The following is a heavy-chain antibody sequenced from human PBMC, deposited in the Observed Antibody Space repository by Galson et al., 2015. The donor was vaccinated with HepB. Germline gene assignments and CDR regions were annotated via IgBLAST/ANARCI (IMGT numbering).Heavy chain of an antibody. Sequence: SVKVSCKASGYTFTTYGISWVRQAPGQGLEWMGWISAYNGNTNYALKFQGRVTITTDTSTSTVYLEVRSLRADDTAVYYCAIVRYNISPPDYWGQGTLVTVSS. V-gene: IGHV1-18*01. CDR3: AIVRYNISPPDY. J-gene: IGHJ4*02. CDR1: GYTFTTYG. CDR2: ISAYNGNT. D-gene: IGHD1-14*01.